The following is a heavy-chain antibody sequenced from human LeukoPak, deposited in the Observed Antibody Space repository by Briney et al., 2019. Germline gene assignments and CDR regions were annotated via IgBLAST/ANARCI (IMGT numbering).Heavy chain of an antibody. J-gene: IGHJ5*02. CDR3: ARGGSYYGSGKDWFDP. D-gene: IGHD3-10*01. Sequence: SVKVSCKASGGTFSSYAISWVRQAPGQGLEWMGRIIPILGIASYAQRFQGRVTITADKSTSTAYMELSSLRSEDTDVYYCARGGSYYGSGKDWFDPWGQGTLVTVSS. CDR2: IIPILGIA. CDR1: GGTFSSYA. V-gene: IGHV1-69*04.